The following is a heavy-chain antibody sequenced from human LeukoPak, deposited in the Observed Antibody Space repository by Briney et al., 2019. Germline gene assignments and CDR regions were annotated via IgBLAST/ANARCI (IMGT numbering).Heavy chain of an antibody. CDR2: ISVSSSYI. CDR1: GFPLSTNS. J-gene: IGHJ4*02. Sequence: GGTLSLSCAASGFPLSTNSRTWVRQPPGKGLEWISSISVSSSYINYADSVKGRFTISRDNAKNSLYLQMNTLRAEDTAVYYCAKQSSGWSYFDYWGQGTLVTVSS. V-gene: IGHV3-21*01. CDR3: AKQSSGWSYFDY. D-gene: IGHD6-19*01.